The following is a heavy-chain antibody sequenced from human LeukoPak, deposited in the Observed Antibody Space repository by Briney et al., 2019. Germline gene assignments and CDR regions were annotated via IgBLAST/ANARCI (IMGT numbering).Heavy chain of an antibody. Sequence: SETLSLTCTVSGGSISSTSYSCAWIRQPPGKGLEWIAIIYNSGTTYYNPSLKSRVTISVDTSKNHFSLKLTSVTAADTAVYYCATYSNSIGWFDPWGQGTLVTVSS. CDR1: GGSISSTSYS. V-gene: IGHV4-39*07. CDR2: IYNSGTT. D-gene: IGHD6-6*01. J-gene: IGHJ5*02. CDR3: ATYSNSIGWFDP.